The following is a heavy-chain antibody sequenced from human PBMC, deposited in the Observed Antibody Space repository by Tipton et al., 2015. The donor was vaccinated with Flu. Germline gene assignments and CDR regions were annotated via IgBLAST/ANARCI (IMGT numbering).Heavy chain of an antibody. CDR3: ARDPSGTYGLNH. CDR1: GGSISSYY. CDR2: IYVSDNS. J-gene: IGHJ5*02. Sequence: TLSLTCNVSGGSISSYYWSWIRQPAGKELEWIGRIYVSDNSNYNPSLKSRVTMSVDTSKNQFSLKVNSVTAADTALYFCARDPSGTYGLNHWGQGTLVTVSS. D-gene: IGHD1-26*01. V-gene: IGHV4-4*07.